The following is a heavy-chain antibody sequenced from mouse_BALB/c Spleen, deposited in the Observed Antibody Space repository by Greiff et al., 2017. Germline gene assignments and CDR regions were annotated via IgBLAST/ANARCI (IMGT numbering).Heavy chain of an antibody. V-gene: IGHV1-87*01. CDR3: ASVVATDYAMDY. Sequence: QVQLQQSGAELARPGASVKLSCKASGYTFTSYWMQWVKQRPGQGLEWIGAIYPGDGDTRYTQKFKGKATLTADKSSSTAYMQLSSLASEDTAVYYCASVVATDYAMDYWGQGTSVTVSS. D-gene: IGHD1-1*01. J-gene: IGHJ4*01. CDR2: IYPGDGDT. CDR1: GYTFTSYW.